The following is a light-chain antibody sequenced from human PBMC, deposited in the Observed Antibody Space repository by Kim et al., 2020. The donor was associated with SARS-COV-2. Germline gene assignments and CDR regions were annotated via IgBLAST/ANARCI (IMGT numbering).Light chain of an antibody. CDR1: SSNIGRNT. V-gene: IGLV1-44*01. CDR3: AAWDDSLNGLV. J-gene: IGLJ2*01. CDR2: YNN. Sequence: GQMVTISCPGSSSNIGRNTVTWYQQFPGTAPKLLIYYNNQRPSGVPDRFSGSKSGTSASLAISGLQSDDESDYYCAAWDDSLNGLVFGGGTQLTVL.